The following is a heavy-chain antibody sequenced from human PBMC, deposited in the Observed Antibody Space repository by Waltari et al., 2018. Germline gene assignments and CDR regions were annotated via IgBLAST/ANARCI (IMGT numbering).Heavy chain of an antibody. J-gene: IGHJ1*01. Sequence: QVQLVESGGGVVQPGRSLRLSCAASGFTFSSYAMHWVRTAPGKGLEWVAVISYDGSNKYYADSVKGRFTISRDNSKNTLYLQMNSLRAEDTAVYYCARASLGSGSYYLYFQHWGQGTLVTVSS. D-gene: IGHD1-26*01. CDR2: ISYDGSNK. CDR3: ARASLGSGSYYLYFQH. CDR1: GFTFSSYA. V-gene: IGHV3-30-3*01.